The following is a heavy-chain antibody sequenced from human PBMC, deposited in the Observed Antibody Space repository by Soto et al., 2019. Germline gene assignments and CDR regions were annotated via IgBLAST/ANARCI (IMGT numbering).Heavy chain of an antibody. CDR2: INPNSGGT. CDR1: GYTFTGYY. Sequence: ASVKVSCKASGYTFTGYYMHWVRQAPGQGLEWMGWINPNSGGTNYAQKFQGWVTMTRDTSISTAYMELSRLRSDDTAVYYCASAGGGYCSGGSCYYHYYGMDVWGQGTTVTVPS. J-gene: IGHJ6*02. V-gene: IGHV1-2*04. D-gene: IGHD2-15*01. CDR3: ASAGGGYCSGGSCYYHYYGMDV.